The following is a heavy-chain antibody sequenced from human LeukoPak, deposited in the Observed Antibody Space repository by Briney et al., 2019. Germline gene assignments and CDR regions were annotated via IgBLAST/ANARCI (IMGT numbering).Heavy chain of an antibody. CDR2: ISGSGGST. Sequence: GGSLRLSCAASGFTFSSYAMSWVRQAPRKGLEWVSAISGSGGSTYYADSVKGRFTISRDNSKNTLYLQMNSLRAEDTAVYYCAKDRMYYYDSSGYYPDYYYYYGMDVWGQGTTVTVSS. V-gene: IGHV3-23*01. CDR1: GFTFSSYA. J-gene: IGHJ6*02. CDR3: AKDRMYYYDSSGYYPDYYYYYGMDV. D-gene: IGHD3-22*01.